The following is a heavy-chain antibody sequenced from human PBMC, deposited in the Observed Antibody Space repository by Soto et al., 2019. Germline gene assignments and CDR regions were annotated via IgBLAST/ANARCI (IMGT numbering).Heavy chain of an antibody. CDR2: INSDGSST. Sequence: EVQLVESGGGLVQPGGSLRLSCAASGFTFSSYWMHWVRQAPGKGLVWVSRINSDGSSTSYADSVKGRFTISRDNAENTLYLQMNRGREEDTAVYYCARRRGSSGWKTNFDYWGQGTLVTVSS. D-gene: IGHD6-19*01. V-gene: IGHV3-74*01. CDR1: GFTFSSYW. J-gene: IGHJ4*02. CDR3: ARRRGSSGWKTNFDY.